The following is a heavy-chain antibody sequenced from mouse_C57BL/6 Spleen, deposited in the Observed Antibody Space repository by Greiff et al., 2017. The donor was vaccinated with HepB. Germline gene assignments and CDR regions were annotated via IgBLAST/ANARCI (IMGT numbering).Heavy chain of an antibody. CDR3: ARKGVTTDYAMDY. J-gene: IGHJ4*01. CDR1: GYTFTSYW. V-gene: IGHV1-61*01. D-gene: IGHD1-1*01. Sequence: QVQLQQPGAELVRPGSSVKLSCKASGYTFTSYWMDWVKQRPGQGLEWIGNIYPSDSETHYNQKFKDKATLTVDKSSSTAYMQLSSLTSEDSAVYYCARKGVTTDYAMDYWCQGTSVTVSS. CDR2: IYPSDSET.